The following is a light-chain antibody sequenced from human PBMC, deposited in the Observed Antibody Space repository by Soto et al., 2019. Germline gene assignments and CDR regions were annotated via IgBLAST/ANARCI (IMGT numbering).Light chain of an antibody. Sequence: QSVLTQTPSVSGAPGQRVTISCTGSSSNIGAGYDVHWYQQLPGTAPKLLIYENNNRPSGVPDRFSGPKSGTSASLAVTGLQAEDEADYYCQSYDSSLTGAIFGGGTKLTVL. CDR3: QSYDSSLTGAI. CDR2: ENN. V-gene: IGLV1-40*01. CDR1: SSNIGAGYD. J-gene: IGLJ2*01.